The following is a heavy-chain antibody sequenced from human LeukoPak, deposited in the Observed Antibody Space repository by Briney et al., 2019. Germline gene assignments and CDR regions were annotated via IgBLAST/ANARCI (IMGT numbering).Heavy chain of an antibody. D-gene: IGHD2-15*01. Sequence: SETLSLTCAVSGGSISSGGYSWSWIRQPPGKGLEWIGYIYHSGSTYYNPSLKSRVTISVDRSKNQFSLKLSSVTAADTAVYYCARHGGWYPYFDSWGQGTPVTVSS. J-gene: IGHJ4*02. CDR1: GGSISSGGYS. CDR3: ARHGGWYPYFDS. CDR2: IYHSGST. V-gene: IGHV4-30-2*01.